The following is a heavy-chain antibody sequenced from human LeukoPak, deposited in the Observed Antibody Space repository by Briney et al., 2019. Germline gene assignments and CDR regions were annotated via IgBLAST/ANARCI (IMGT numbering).Heavy chain of an antibody. Sequence: GGSLRLSCAASKFTFSTYGMYWVRQAPGKGLEWVALIRYDGSNKYYADSVKGRFTISRDNSKNTLYLQMNSLRVEDTAIYYCATYRQVLLPFESWGQGTLVTVSS. CDR1: KFTFSTYG. V-gene: IGHV3-30*02. CDR3: ATYRQVLLPFES. CDR2: IRYDGSNK. D-gene: IGHD2-8*02. J-gene: IGHJ4*02.